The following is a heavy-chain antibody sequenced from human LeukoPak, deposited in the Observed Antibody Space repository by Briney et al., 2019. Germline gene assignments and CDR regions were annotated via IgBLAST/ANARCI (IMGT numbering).Heavy chain of an antibody. CDR1: GYSFTGYY. J-gene: IGHJ4*02. D-gene: IGHD6-13*01. CDR3: ARVPSAGTPLYYFDY. V-gene: IGHV1-2*02. CDR2: INPNSGGT. Sequence: ASVKVSCKASGYSFTGYYMHWVREAPGQGLEWMGWINPNSGGTNYAQKFEGRVTMTRDTSISTAYMELSRLRSDDTAVYYCARVPSAGTPLYYFDYWGQGTLVTVSS.